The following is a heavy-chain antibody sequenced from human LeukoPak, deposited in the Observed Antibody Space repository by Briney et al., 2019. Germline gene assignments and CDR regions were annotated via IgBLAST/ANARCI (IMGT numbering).Heavy chain of an antibody. CDR2: IYYSGST. CDR1: GGSISSYY. Sequence: SETLSLTCTVSGGSISSYYWSWIRQPPGQGLEWIGYIYYSGSTNYNPSLKSRVTISVDTSKNQFSLKLSSVTAADTAVYYCGGQYCSGCSCYENWFDPGGQGTLVTVSS. V-gene: IGHV4-59*08. J-gene: IGHJ5*02. D-gene: IGHD2-15*01. CDR3: GGQYCSGCSCYENWFDP.